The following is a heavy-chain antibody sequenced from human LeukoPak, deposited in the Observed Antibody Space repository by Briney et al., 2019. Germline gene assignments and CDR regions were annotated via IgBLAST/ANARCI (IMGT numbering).Heavy chain of an antibody. CDR2: ISYDGSNK. D-gene: IGHD3-22*01. CDR3: ARDRGTSGYYFDY. CDR1: GFTFRSYA. J-gene: IGHJ4*02. Sequence: PGRSLRLSCAASGFTFRSYAMHWVRQAPGKGLEWAAIISYDGSNKYYADSVKGRFTISRDNPKNTLYLQMDSLRAEDTAVYYCARDRGTSGYYFDYWGQGTLVTVSS. V-gene: IGHV3-30-3*01.